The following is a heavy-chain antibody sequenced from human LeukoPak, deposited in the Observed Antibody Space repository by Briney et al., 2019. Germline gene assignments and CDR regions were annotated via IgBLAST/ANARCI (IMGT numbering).Heavy chain of an antibody. D-gene: IGHD5-18*01. J-gene: IGHJ4*02. CDR3: AREVYSYGFPTNADY. V-gene: IGHV4-39*07. CDR1: GGSISSSSYY. CDR2: IYYSGST. Sequence: SETLSLTCTVSGGSISSSSYYWGWIRQPPGKGLEWIGSIYYSGSTYYNPSLKSRVTISVDTSKNQFSLKLSSVTAADTAVSYCAREVYSYGFPTNADYWGQGTLVTVSS.